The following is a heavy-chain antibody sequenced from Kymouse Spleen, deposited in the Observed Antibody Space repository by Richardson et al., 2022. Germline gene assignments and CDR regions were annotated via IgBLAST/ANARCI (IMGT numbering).Heavy chain of an antibody. CDR2: IWYDGSNK. J-gene: IGHJ2*01. D-gene: IGHD3-3*01. V-gene: IGHV3-33*01. CDR3: ARDFWSGYWGYFDL. Sequence: QVQLVESGGGVVQPGRSLRLSCAASGFTFSSYGMHWVRQAPGKGLEWVAVIWYDGSNKYYADSVKGRFTISRDNSKNTLYLQMNSLRAEDTAVYYCARDFWSGYWGYFDLWGRGTLVTVSS. CDR1: GFTFSSYG.